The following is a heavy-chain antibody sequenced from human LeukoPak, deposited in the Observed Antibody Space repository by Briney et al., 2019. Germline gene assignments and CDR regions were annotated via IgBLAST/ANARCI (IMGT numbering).Heavy chain of an antibody. CDR3: ARDQDIVVVVAALRQREMGGFDP. D-gene: IGHD2-15*01. J-gene: IGHJ5*02. V-gene: IGHV1-8*01. Sequence: ASVKVSCKASGYTFTNYDINWVRQATGQGTEWMGWMNPKSGNTGYAQKFQGRVTMTRNTSISTAYMELSSLRSDDTAVYYCARDQDIVVVVAALRQREMGGFDPWGQGTLVTVSS. CDR2: MNPKSGNT. CDR1: GYTFTNYD.